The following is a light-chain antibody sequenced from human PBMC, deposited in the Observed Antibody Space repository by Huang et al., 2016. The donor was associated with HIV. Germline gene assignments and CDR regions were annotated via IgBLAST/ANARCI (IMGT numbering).Light chain of an antibody. J-gene: IGKJ4*01. CDR2: GAS. CDR1: QIVGSSY. Sequence: EVVLTQSPGTLSLSPGERATLSCRASQIVGSSYLAWYQQKPGQAPRLLIYGASSRASGIPDMFSGSGSGTDFTLTISRLEPEDFAMYYCQQYGDPFTFGGGTEVEI. V-gene: IGKV3-20*01. CDR3: QQYGDPFT.